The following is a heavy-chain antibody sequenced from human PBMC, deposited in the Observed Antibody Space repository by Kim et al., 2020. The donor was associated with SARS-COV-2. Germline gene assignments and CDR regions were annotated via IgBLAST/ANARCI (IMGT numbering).Heavy chain of an antibody. CDR1: GFILTFYY. Sequence: ASVKVSCKASGFILTFYYMHWVRQAPGQGLEWMGIINLSGGSTTYAQKFQGRVTMTSDASTSTVYMELSSLKSEDTAVYYCARVGSINSLNWSDPWGQGTLVTVSS. V-gene: IGHV1-46*01. CDR3: ARVGSINSLNWSDP. D-gene: IGHD3-16*01. J-gene: IGHJ5*02. CDR2: INLSGGST.